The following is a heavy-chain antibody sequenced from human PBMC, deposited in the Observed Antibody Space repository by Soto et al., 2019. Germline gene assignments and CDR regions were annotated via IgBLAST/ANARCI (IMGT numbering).Heavy chain of an antibody. CDR2: FDPEDGKT. V-gene: IGHV1-24*01. J-gene: IGHJ5*02. D-gene: IGHD6-19*01. Sequence: ASVTVSCTVSGYTLTELSMHWVRQAPGKGLEWMGGFDPEDGKTIYAQKLQGRVTMTTDTSTSTAYMELRSLRSDDTAVYYCASNGGSSGWYSYWFDPWGQGTLVTVSS. CDR1: GYTLTELS. CDR3: ASNGGSSGWYSYWFDP.